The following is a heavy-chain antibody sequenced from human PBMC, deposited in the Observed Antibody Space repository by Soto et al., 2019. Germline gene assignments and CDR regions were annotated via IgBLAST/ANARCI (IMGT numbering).Heavy chain of an antibody. CDR1: GYTFTSYG. Sequence: GASVKVSCKSSGYTFTSYGISWVRQAPGQGLEWMGWISAYNGNTNYAQKLQGRVTMTTDTSTSTAYMELRSLRSDDTAVYYCARETWMQLWLPLGMDVWGQGTTVTVSS. V-gene: IGHV1-18*04. D-gene: IGHD5-18*01. CDR2: ISAYNGNT. J-gene: IGHJ6*02. CDR3: ARETWMQLWLPLGMDV.